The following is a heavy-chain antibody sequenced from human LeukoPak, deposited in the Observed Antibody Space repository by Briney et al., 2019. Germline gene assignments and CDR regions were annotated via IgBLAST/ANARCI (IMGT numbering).Heavy chain of an antibody. D-gene: IGHD3-10*01. CDR1: GGSFRGYY. V-gene: IGHV4-34*01. J-gene: IGHJ4*02. CDR3: ARGPHYYGSGSYDY. Sequence: PSETLSLTCAVYGGSFRGYYWSWIRQPPGKGLEWIGEINHSGSTNYNPSLKSRVTISVDTSKNQFSLKLSSVTAADTAVYYCARGPHYYGSGSYDYWGQGTLVTVSS. CDR2: INHSGST.